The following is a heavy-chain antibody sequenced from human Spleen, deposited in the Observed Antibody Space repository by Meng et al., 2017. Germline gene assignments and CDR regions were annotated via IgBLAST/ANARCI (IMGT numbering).Heavy chain of an antibody. CDR1: GYRFTGVY. CDR3: ARDEDISAAGKLFGDY. CDR2: INPYSGDT. V-gene: IGHV1-2*02. D-gene: IGHD6-25*01. J-gene: IGHJ4*02. Sequence: ASVKVSCKPSGYRFTGVYMHWVRQAPGQGLEWMGWINPYSGDTNYAQKFQARVTMTGDTSISTAYMELSGLRSDDTAMYYCARDEDISAAGKLFGDYWGQGTLVTVSS.